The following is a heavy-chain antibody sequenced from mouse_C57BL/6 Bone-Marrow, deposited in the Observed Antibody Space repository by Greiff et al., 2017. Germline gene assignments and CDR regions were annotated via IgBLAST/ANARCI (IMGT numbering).Heavy chain of an antibody. J-gene: IGHJ3*01. V-gene: IGHV6-3*01. Sequence: EVKVEESGGGLVQPGGSMKLSCVASGFTFSNYWMNWVRQSPEKGLEWVAQIRLKSDNYATHYAESVKGRFTISRDDSKSSVYLQMNNLRAEDTGIYYCTYGNLFAYWGQGTLVTVSA. CDR3: TYGNLFAY. CDR2: IRLKSDNYAT. CDR1: GFTFSNYW. D-gene: IGHD2-1*01.